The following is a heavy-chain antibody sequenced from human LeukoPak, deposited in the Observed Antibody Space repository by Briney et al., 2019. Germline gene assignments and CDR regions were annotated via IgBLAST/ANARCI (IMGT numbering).Heavy chain of an antibody. Sequence: PSETLSLTCTVSGGSISSSSYYWGWIRQPPGKGLEWIGSIYYSGSTYYNPSLKSRVTISVDTSKNQFSLKLSSVTAADTAVYYCARLMRQVASAIYHSFDPWGQGTPVTVSS. CDR3: ARLMRQVASAIYHSFDP. J-gene: IGHJ5*02. CDR2: IYYSGST. D-gene: IGHD3-16*01. V-gene: IGHV4-39*07. CDR1: GGSISSSSYY.